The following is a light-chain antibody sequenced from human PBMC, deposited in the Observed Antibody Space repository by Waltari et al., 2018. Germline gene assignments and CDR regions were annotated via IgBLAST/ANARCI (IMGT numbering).Light chain of an antibody. Sequence: QSALTQPASVSGSPGQSITISCTGTSSHVGSYNLVSWYQQHPGKAPKLMIYEGSKRPSGVSNCFSGSKSGNTASLTISGLQAEDEADYYCCSYAGSSTSRVFGGGTKLTVL. CDR2: EGS. V-gene: IGLV2-23*01. CDR1: SSHVGSYNL. CDR3: CSYAGSSTSRV. J-gene: IGLJ3*02.